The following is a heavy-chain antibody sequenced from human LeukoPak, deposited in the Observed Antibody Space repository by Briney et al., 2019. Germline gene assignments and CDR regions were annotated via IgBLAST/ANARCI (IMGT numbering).Heavy chain of an antibody. V-gene: IGHV3-48*03. D-gene: IGHD3-10*01. CDR2: ISSSGSTI. J-gene: IGHJ3*02. CDR3: ASLLLWFGDPIHYAFDI. Sequence: QTGGSLRLSCAASGFTFSSYEMNWVRQAPGKGLEWVSYISSSGSTIYYADSVKGRFTISRDNAKNSLYLQMNSLRAEDTAVYYCASLLLWFGDPIHYAFDIWGQGTMVTASS. CDR1: GFTFSSYE.